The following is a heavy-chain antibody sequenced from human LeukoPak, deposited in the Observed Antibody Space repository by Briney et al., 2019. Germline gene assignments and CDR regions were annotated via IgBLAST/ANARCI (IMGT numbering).Heavy chain of an antibody. Sequence: PGGTLRLSCAASGFTFSSYGMSWVRQAPGKGLEWVANIKQDGSEKYYVDSVKGRFTISRDNAKNSLYLQMNSLRAEDTAVYYCARRNGYNAFFYYYYMDVWGKGTTVTVSS. D-gene: IGHD5-24*01. CDR1: GFTFSSYG. V-gene: IGHV3-7*01. J-gene: IGHJ6*03. CDR2: IKQDGSEK. CDR3: ARRNGYNAFFYYYYMDV.